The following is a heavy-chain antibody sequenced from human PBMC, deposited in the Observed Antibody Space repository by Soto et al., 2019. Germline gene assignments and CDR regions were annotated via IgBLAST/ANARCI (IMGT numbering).Heavy chain of an antibody. CDR3: ARSVFP. J-gene: IGHJ5*02. CDR1: GGSISSGVYY. V-gene: IGHV4-31*03. Sequence: PLETLSLTCTFSGGSISSGVYYWNWIRQHPGKGLEWIGYIYYSGSIYYNPSLKSRVTISVDTSKNQFSLKLSSVTAADTAVYYCARSVFPWGQGTLVTVSS. CDR2: IYYSGSI.